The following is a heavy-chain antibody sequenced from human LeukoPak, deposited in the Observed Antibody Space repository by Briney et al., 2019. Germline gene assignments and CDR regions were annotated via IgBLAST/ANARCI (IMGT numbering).Heavy chain of an antibody. CDR1: GFSFSSYA. D-gene: IGHD6-19*01. V-gene: IGHV3-23*01. Sequence: GGSLRLSCAASGFSFSSYAMSWVRQAPGKGLEWVSSVSGSGDNTYYAESVKGRFTISRDNSKNTLFLQMNSLRAEDTAVFYCAKRSGYTTGWFFDFWGQGTLVTVSS. J-gene: IGHJ4*02. CDR3: AKRSGYTTGWFFDF. CDR2: VSGSGDNT.